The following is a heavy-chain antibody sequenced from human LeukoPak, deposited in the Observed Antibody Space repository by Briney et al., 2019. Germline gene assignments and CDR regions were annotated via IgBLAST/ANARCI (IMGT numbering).Heavy chain of an antibody. V-gene: IGHV3-48*01. Sequence: PGGSLRLSCTASGFSFSTYAMSWVRQAPGKGLEWVSSITTTSNTLYYADSVKGRFTISRDNAKNSLFLQMNSLRGEDTAAYYCARDYYGQQDYWGQGTLVTVSS. D-gene: IGHD3-10*01. CDR2: ITTTSNTL. CDR3: ARDYYGQQDY. CDR1: GFSFSTYA. J-gene: IGHJ4*02.